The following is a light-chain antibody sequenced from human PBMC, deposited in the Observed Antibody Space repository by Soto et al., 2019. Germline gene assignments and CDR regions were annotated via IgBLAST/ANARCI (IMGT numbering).Light chain of an antibody. CDR2: GAS. CDR3: QQYSTSPGT. Sequence: EIVLTQSPGPLSSSPGARATLSCRASQSVSNNYLAGYQQKPGQAPRLLIYGASSRATGIPDRFSGSGSGTAFTLSISRREPEDFAVYACQQYSTSPGTFGQGTKVEVK. J-gene: IGKJ1*01. CDR1: QSVSNNY. V-gene: IGKV3-20*01.